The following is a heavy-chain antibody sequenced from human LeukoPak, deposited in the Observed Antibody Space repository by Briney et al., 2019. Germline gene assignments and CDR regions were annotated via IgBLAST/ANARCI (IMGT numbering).Heavy chain of an antibody. Sequence: PGGSLRVSCAASGFKFNGKWMTWGRQAPGKGLEWVANINQDGSQKYYVDSVKGRFTISRDNAKSTLYLEMSGLRAEDTAVYYCADPPSDYWGQGTLVAVSS. J-gene: IGHJ4*02. CDR2: INQDGSQK. CDR1: GFKFNGKW. V-gene: IGHV3-7*01. CDR3: ADPPSDY.